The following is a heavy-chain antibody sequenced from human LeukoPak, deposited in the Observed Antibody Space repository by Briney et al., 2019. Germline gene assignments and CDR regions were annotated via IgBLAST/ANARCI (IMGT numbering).Heavy chain of an antibody. CDR1: GFTFSSYA. J-gene: IGHJ4*02. CDR3: ARVGSSGWYFFDY. CDR2: ISYDGSNK. V-gene: IGHV3-30-3*01. D-gene: IGHD6-19*01. Sequence: GGSLRLSCAASGFTFSSYAMHWVRQAPGKGLEWVAVISYDGSNKYYADSVKGRFTISRDSSKNTLYLQMNSLRAEDTAVYYCARVGSSGWYFFDYWGQGTLVTVSS.